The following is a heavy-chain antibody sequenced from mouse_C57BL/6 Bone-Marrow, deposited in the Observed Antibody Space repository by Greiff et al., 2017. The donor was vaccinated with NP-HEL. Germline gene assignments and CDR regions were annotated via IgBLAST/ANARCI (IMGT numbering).Heavy chain of an antibody. Sequence: QVQLKQSGPELVKPGASVKISCKASGYAFSSSWMNWVKQRPGKGLEWIGRIYPGDGDTNYNGKFKGKATLTADKSSSTAYMQLSSLTSEDSAVYFCARIPFFYYYGSSYYFDYWGQGTTLTVSS. CDR2: IYPGDGDT. D-gene: IGHD1-1*01. V-gene: IGHV1-82*01. J-gene: IGHJ2*01. CDR3: ARIPFFYYYGSSYYFDY. CDR1: GYAFSSSW.